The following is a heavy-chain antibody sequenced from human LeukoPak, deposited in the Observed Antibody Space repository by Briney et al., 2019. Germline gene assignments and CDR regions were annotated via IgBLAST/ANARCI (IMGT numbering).Heavy chain of an antibody. CDR3: ARGRYYYDSSGYYGGAFDI. CDR1: GGSISSSSYY. D-gene: IGHD3-22*01. CDR2: IYTSGST. V-gene: IGHV4-61*02. J-gene: IGHJ3*02. Sequence: SETLSLTCTVSGGSISSSSYYWSWIRQPAGKGLEWIGRIYTSGSTNYNPSLKSRVTMSVDTSKNQFSLKLSSVTAADTAVYYCARGRYYYDSSGYYGGAFDIWGQGTMVTVSS.